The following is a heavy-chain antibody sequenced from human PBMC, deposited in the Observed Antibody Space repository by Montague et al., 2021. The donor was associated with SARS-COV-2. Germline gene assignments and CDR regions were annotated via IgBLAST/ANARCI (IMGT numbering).Heavy chain of an antibody. CDR3: ARGRQHINMIVVVVTGGEYYFDY. J-gene: IGHJ4*02. CDR2: INHRGST. V-gene: IGHV4-34*01. CDR1: GGSFSDYS. Sequence: SETLSLTCAVYGGSFSDYSWTWIRQPAGKGLEWIGDINHRGSTNYNPSLKSRVTISVDTSKNQFSLKLSSVTAADTAVYYCARGRQHINMIVVVVTGGEYYFDYWGQGTLVTVSS. D-gene: IGHD3-22*01.